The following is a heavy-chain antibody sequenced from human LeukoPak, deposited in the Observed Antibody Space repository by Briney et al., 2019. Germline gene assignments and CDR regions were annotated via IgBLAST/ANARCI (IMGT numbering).Heavy chain of an antibody. CDR2: IKVANGDT. CDR1: GYSFTRHV. Sequence: GASVKVSCKTSGYSFTRHVLHWARQAPGQGLEWMGWIKVANGDTKYSQRFQGRVTFVRDTSATTVYMDLSSLTSEDTALYYCARELTRFGELDFWGQGTLVTVSS. V-gene: IGHV1-3*01. D-gene: IGHD3-10*01. J-gene: IGHJ4*02. CDR3: ARELTRFGELDF.